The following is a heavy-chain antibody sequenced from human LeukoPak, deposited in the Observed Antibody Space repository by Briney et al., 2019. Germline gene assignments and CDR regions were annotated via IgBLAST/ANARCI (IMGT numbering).Heavy chain of an antibody. J-gene: IGHJ4*02. CDR3: ARGGSCSSTSCYGLGYEY. D-gene: IGHD2-2*01. Sequence: PSETLSLTCTVSGGSISSSSYYWGWIRQPPGKGLEWIGEINHSGSTNYNPSLKSRVTISVDTSKNQFSLKLSSVTAADTAVYYCARGGSCSSTSCYGLGYEYWGEGTLVTVSS. CDR1: GGSISSSSYY. CDR2: INHSGST. V-gene: IGHV4-39*07.